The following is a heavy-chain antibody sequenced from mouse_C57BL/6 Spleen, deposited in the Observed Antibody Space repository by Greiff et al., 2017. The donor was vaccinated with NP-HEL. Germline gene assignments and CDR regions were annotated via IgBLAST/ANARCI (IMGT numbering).Heavy chain of an antibody. Sequence: VQLVESGPELVKPGASVKISCKASGYAFSSSWMNWVKQRPGKGLEWIGRIYPGDGDTNYNGKFKGKATLTADKSSSTAYMQLSSLTSEDSAVYFCAREVLWPFDYWGQGTTLTVSS. V-gene: IGHV1-82*01. CDR2: IYPGDGDT. CDR1: GYAFSSSW. J-gene: IGHJ2*01. D-gene: IGHD1-1*02. CDR3: AREVLWPFDY.